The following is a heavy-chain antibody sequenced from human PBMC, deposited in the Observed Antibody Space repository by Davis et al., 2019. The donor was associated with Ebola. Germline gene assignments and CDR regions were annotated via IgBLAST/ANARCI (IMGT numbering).Heavy chain of an antibody. CDR1: GFTFSSYR. Sequence: SLKISCPASGFTFSSYRMSWVRQAPGKGLEWVANIKQDGSEKYYVDSVKGRFTISRDNAKNSLYLQMNSLRAEDTAVYYCARETAYGFDYWGQGTLVTVAS. D-gene: IGHD4-17*01. V-gene: IGHV3-7*01. CDR3: ARETAYGFDY. CDR2: IKQDGSEK. J-gene: IGHJ4*02.